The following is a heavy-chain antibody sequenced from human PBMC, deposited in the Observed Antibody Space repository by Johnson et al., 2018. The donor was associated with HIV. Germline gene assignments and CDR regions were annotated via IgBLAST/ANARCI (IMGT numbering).Heavy chain of an antibody. Sequence: YADSVKGRFTISRDNSKNTLYLQMNSLRAEDTAVYYCARDRGGGSYHDAFDIWGQGTMVTVSS. D-gene: IGHD1-26*01. V-gene: IGHV3-30*01. CDR3: ARDRGGGSYHDAFDI. J-gene: IGHJ3*02.